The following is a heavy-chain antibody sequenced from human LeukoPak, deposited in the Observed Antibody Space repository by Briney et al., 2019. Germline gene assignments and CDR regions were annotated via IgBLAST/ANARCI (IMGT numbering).Heavy chain of an antibody. V-gene: IGHV3-23*01. CDR1: GFTFSSYA. D-gene: IGHD4-17*01. CDR3: ACYGDSVSSHYGMDV. J-gene: IGHJ6*02. CDR2: ISGSGGST. Sequence: PGGSLRLSCAASGFTFSSYAMSWVRQAPGKGLEWVSAISGSGGSTYYADSVKGRFTISRDNSKNTLYLQMNSLRAEDTAVYYCACYGDSVSSHYGMDVCGQGTTVTVSS.